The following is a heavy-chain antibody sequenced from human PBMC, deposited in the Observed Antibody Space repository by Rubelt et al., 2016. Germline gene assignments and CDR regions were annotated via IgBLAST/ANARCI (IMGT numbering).Heavy chain of an antibody. CDR2: INSDGGST. CDR3: ARDSSWKMDY. J-gene: IGHJ4*02. D-gene: IGHD6-13*01. Sequence: VQLVESGGGVVQPGRSLRLSCAASGFTFSSYAMHWVRQAPGKGLEWVSRINSDGGSTRYADSVRGRFTISRDNAKNTLYLQMNSLRAEDTAVYYCARDSSWKMDYWGQGTLVTVSS. V-gene: IGHV3-74*02. CDR1: GFTFSSYA.